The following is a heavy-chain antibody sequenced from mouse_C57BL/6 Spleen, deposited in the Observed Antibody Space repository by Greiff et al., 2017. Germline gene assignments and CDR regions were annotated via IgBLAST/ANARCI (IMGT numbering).Heavy chain of an antibody. CDR2: FHPYNDDT. CDR3: ARRLGLYFDV. V-gene: IGHV1-47*01. D-gene: IGHD4-1*01. Sequence: QVQLQQSGAELVKPGASVKMSCKASGSTSTTYPIEWMKQIHGKSLRGIGNFHPYNDDTRSNKKFKGKATLTVEKSSSTVYLVLSRLTSDDSAVYYCARRLGLYFDVWGTGTTVTVSS. CDR1: GSTSTTYP. J-gene: IGHJ1*03.